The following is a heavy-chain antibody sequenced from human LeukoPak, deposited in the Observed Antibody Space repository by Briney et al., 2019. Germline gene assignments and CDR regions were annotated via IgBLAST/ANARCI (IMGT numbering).Heavy chain of an antibody. V-gene: IGHV1-69*04. CDR2: IIPILGIA. CDR3: ARYRPGDRAGMKNWFDP. Sequence: GASVKVSCKASGGTFSSYAISWVRQAPGQGLEWMGRIIPILGIANYAQKFQGRVTITADKSTSTAYMELSRLRSEDTAVYYCARYRPGDRAGMKNWFDPWGQGTLVTVSS. CDR1: GGTFSSYA. J-gene: IGHJ5*02. D-gene: IGHD6-19*01.